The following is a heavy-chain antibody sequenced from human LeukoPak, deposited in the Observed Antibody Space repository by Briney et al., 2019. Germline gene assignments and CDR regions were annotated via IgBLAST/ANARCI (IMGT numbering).Heavy chain of an antibody. CDR1: GGTFSSYA. CDR3: ARAGIAAAGYAFDI. CDR2: IIPIFGTA. V-gene: IGHV1-69*13. Sequence: ASVKVSCKASGGTFSSYAISWVRQAPGQGLEWMGGIIPIFGTANYAQKFQGRVTITADESTSPAYMELSSLRSEDTAVYYCARAGIAAAGYAFDIWGQGTMVTVSS. J-gene: IGHJ3*02. D-gene: IGHD6-13*01.